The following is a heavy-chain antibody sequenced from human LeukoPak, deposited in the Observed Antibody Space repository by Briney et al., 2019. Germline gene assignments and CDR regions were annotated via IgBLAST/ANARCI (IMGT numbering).Heavy chain of an antibody. CDR1: GYSFTDYY. J-gene: IGHJ4*02. Sequence: ASVKVSFKASGYSFTDYYMHWVRQAPGQGLEWMGWISPRSGDTSYAQKFQGRVTMTRDTSINTVDMDLSGLTSDDTAVFYCARGREIHGGSDTKLDDYWGQGTLVTVSS. CDR2: ISPRSGDT. D-gene: IGHD3-10*01. CDR3: ARGREIHGGSDTKLDDY. V-gene: IGHV1-2*02.